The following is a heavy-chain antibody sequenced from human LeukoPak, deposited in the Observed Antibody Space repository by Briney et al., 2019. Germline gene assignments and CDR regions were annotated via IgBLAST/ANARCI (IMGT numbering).Heavy chain of an antibody. CDR3: ARPATGDQGGY. CDR2: IYPGDSDT. V-gene: IGHV5-51*01. D-gene: IGHD2-21*02. CDR1: GYSSASFW. J-gene: IGHJ4*02. Sequence: GESLKISCKDSGYSSASFWIGWVRQMPTKGLEWMGIIYPGDSDTRYSPSFQGQVTISADKSISTAYLQWSSLKASDSAIYYCARPATGDQGGYWGQGTLVTVSS.